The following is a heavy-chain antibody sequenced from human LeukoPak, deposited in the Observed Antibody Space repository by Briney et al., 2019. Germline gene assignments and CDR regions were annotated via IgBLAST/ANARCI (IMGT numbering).Heavy chain of an antibody. V-gene: IGHV1-69*01. Sequence: SVKVSCKASGGTFSSYAISWVRQAPGQGLEWMGGIIPIFGTANYAQKFQGRVTITADESTSTAYMELSSLRSEDTAVYYCARAGDGDLGYCSSTSCYAHAFDIWGQGTMVTVSS. CDR3: ARAGDGDLGYCSSTSCYAHAFDI. CDR1: GGTFSSYA. CDR2: IIPIFGTA. D-gene: IGHD2-2*01. J-gene: IGHJ3*02.